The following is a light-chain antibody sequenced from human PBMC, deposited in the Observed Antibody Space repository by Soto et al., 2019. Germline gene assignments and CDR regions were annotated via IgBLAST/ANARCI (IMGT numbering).Light chain of an antibody. J-gene: IGKJ1*01. CDR2: AAS. CDR3: QQNNSSPWT. CDR1: QSVSSY. Sequence: EIVLTQSPPTLSLSPGERATISCRASQSVSSYLAWYQQKPGQAPRLLIYAASSLPSGVPSRFSGSGSETDFTLTISSLQSEDFANYYCQQNNSSPWTFGQGTKVDIK. V-gene: IGKV3-15*01.